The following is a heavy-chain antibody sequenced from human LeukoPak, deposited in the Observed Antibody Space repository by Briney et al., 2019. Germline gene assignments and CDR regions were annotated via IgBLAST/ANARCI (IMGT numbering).Heavy chain of an antibody. D-gene: IGHD3-22*01. CDR1: GYSISSGSYY. J-gene: IGHJ6*03. CDR3: ARSLNPYYYDSSGYYLVYDYYYYMDV. V-gene: IGHV4-61*02. CDR2: IYTSGST. Sequence: SETLSLTCTVSGYSISSGSYYWSWIRQPTGKGLEWIGRIYTSGSTNYNPSLKSRVTISVDTSKNQFSLKLSSVTAADTAVYYCARSLNPYYYDSSGYYLVYDYYYYMDVWGKGTTVTISS.